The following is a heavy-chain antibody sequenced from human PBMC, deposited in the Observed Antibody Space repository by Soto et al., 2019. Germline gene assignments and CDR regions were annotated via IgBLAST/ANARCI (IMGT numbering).Heavy chain of an antibody. CDR1: GGSISSGGYY. D-gene: IGHD5-12*01. Sequence: SEPLSLTCTFSGGSISSGGYYCSWIRQHPGKGLEWIGYIHYSGSTYYNPSLKSRVTISVDTSKNQFSLKLSSVTAADTAVYYCGRVGGGGATINFDYWGQGTLVTVSS. CDR3: GRVGGGGATINFDY. CDR2: IHYSGST. J-gene: IGHJ4*02. V-gene: IGHV4-31*03.